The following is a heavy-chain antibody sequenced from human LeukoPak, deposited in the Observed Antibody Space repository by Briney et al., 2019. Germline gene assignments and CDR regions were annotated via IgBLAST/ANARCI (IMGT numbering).Heavy chain of an antibody. Sequence: GGSLRLSCVVSGFTFSSYEMNWVRQAPGKGLEWVAFIQYDGSNKYYADSVKGRFTISRDNSKNTLYVQMNSLRAEDTAVYYCAKDIYYGSGARSGRYMDVWGKGTTVTISS. CDR2: IQYDGSNK. CDR3: AKDIYYGSGARSGRYMDV. V-gene: IGHV3-30*02. J-gene: IGHJ6*03. CDR1: GFTFSSYE. D-gene: IGHD3-10*01.